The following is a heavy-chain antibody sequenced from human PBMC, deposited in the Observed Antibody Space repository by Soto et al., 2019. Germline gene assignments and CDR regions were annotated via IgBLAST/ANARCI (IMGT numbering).Heavy chain of an antibody. Sequence: SETLSLTCSVSGDSISNLDYFWAWIRQPPGQALEYIGYIYKSATTYYNPSFESRVAISVDTSKSQFSLNVTSVTAADTAVYFCARGRYCLTGRCFPNWFDSWGPGTLVTVSS. CDR2: IYKSATT. D-gene: IGHD7-27*01. V-gene: IGHV4-30-4*01. CDR3: ARGRYCLTGRCFPNWFDS. J-gene: IGHJ5*01. CDR1: GDSISNLDYF.